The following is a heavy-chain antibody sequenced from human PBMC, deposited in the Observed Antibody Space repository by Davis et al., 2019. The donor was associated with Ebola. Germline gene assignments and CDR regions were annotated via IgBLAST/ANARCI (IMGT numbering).Heavy chain of an antibody. CDR3: ARENSYSSGLRGYYYYGMDV. Sequence: GESLKISCAASGFTFSPYSMSWVRQAPGKGLEWISYISGSGSTIYYADSVKGRFTISRDNAKNSLYLQMNSLRAEDTAVYYCARENSYSSGLRGYYYYGMDVWGQGTTVTVSS. D-gene: IGHD6-19*01. CDR2: ISGSGSTI. J-gene: IGHJ6*02. CDR1: GFTFSPYS. V-gene: IGHV3-48*04.